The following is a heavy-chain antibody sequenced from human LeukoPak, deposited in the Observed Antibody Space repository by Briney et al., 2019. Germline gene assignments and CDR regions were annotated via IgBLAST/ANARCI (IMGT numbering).Heavy chain of an antibody. CDR1: GYTFTSYD. CDR2: MNPNRGNT. V-gene: IGHV1-8*01. CDR3: ARGPPQSWQEQLVPWGYYYYYYMGV. J-gene: IGHJ6*03. Sequence: ASVKVSCKASGYTFTSYDINWLRQATGQGLEWMGWMNPNRGNTGYAQKFQGRVTMTRNTAISTAYMELSSLTSEDKAVYYCARGPPQSWQEQLVPWGYYYYYYMGVWGKGTTVTVSS. D-gene: IGHD6-13*01.